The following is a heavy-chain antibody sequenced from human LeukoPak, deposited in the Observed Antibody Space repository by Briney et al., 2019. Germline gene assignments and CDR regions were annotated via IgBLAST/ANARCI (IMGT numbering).Heavy chain of an antibody. CDR3: AKDYYALLWFGEFNRKYYFDY. J-gene: IGHJ4*02. CDR1: GFTFSSYA. D-gene: IGHD3-10*01. V-gene: IGHV3-23*01. Sequence: GGSLRLSCVASGFTFSSYAMTWVRQAPGKGLEWVSAISGSGSTYYADSVKGRFTISRDNSKNTLYLQMNSLRAEDTAVYYCAKDYYALLWFGEFNRKYYFDYWGQGTLVTVSS. CDR2: ISGSGST.